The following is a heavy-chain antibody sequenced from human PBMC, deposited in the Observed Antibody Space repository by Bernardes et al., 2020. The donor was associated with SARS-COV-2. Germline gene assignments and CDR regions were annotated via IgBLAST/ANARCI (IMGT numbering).Heavy chain of an antibody. CDR1: GFTFNNYA. Sequence: GGSLRLSCAASGFTFNNYAMSWVRQAPGKGLGWVSTISDTGGSTYYADSVKGRFTISRDKSRNTVYLQMNSLRAEDTAIYYCAKDAVAGTGRIDYWGQGTLVTVSS. CDR2: ISDTGGST. D-gene: IGHD6-19*01. J-gene: IGHJ4*02. CDR3: AKDAVAGTGRIDY. V-gene: IGHV3-23*01.